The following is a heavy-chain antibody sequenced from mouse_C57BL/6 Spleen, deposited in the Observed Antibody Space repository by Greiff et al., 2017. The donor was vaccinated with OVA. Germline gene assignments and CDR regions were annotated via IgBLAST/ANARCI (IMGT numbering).Heavy chain of an antibody. D-gene: IGHD1-1*01. Sequence: QVQLKQSGPELVKPGASVKISCKASGYAFSSSWMNWVKQRPGKGLEWIGRIYPGDGDTNYNGKFKGKATLTADKSSSTAYMQLSSLTSEDSAVYFCARDPVVATDYAMDYWGQGTSVTVSS. CDR1: GYAFSSSW. J-gene: IGHJ4*01. CDR3: ARDPVVATDYAMDY. CDR2: IYPGDGDT. V-gene: IGHV1-82*01.